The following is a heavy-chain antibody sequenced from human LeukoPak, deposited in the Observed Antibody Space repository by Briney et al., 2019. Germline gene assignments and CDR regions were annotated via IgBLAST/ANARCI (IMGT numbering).Heavy chain of an antibody. V-gene: IGHV3-30*18. D-gene: IGHD6-19*01. Sequence: GRSLRLSCAASGFTFSNYGIHWVRQAPGKGLEWVATISSDGSDKFYADSVKGRFTISRDNSKNTLYLQVNSLSADDTAVYYCAKDRNGAGADYWGQGTLVTVSS. J-gene: IGHJ4*02. CDR3: AKDRNGAGADY. CDR1: GFTFSNYG. CDR2: ISSDGSDK.